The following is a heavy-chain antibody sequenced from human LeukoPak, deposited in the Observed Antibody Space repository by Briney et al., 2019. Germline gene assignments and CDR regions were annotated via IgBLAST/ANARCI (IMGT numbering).Heavy chain of an antibody. Sequence: SETLSLTCSVSGGSISNYFWTWIRQPPGKGLEWIGYIYSSGSTCYNPSLKSRVTISVDTSKNRFSLKLSTVTAADTAVYYCARRPTGDPKFDYWGQGTLVTVSS. J-gene: IGHJ4*02. CDR2: IYSSGST. CDR1: GGSISNYF. CDR3: ARRPTGDPKFDY. D-gene: IGHD7-27*01. V-gene: IGHV4-59*08.